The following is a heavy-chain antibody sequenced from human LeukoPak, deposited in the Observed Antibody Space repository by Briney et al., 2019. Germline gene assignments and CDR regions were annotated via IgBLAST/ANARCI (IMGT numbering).Heavy chain of an antibody. CDR2: INPKSGGT. D-gene: IGHD3-22*01. Sequence: ASVKVSCKTSGYSFTDYQTHWVRQAPGQGLEWMGWINPKSGGTNYAQKFAGRVTVTRDTSINTAYMELSRLTFDDTAVYYCARVFQYYYDRSGSPELVSHFDYWGQGTLVTVSS. V-gene: IGHV1-2*02. CDR1: GYSFTDYQ. J-gene: IGHJ4*02. CDR3: ARVFQYYYDRSGSPELVSHFDY.